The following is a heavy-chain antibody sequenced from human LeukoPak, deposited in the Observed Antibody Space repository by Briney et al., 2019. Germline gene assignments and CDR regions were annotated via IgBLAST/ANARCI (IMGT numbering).Heavy chain of an antibody. J-gene: IGHJ3*02. CDR1: GFTVSDKY. Sequence: GGSLRLSCAVSGFTVSDKYMCWVRQAPGKGLEWVSLMYSDGSTYYADSVKGRFTISRDNSQNMVYLQMTSLRTEDTAVYYCARVVGIVVVIAIDAFDIWGQGTMVTVSS. CDR2: MYSDGST. D-gene: IGHD2-21*01. CDR3: ARVVGIVVVIAIDAFDI. V-gene: IGHV3-53*01.